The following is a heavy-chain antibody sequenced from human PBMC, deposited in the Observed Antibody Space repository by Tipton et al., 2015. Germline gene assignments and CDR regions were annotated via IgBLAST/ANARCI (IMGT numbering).Heavy chain of an antibody. J-gene: IGHJ5*02. D-gene: IGHD3-22*01. CDR2: IFHSGST. Sequence: TLSLTCTVSGASISSHAYFWSWIRQPPGKGLEWIGYIFHSGSTSYNPSLRSRVFISIDTSKNQFSLKLNAVTAADTAVYYCARGGAGYYYYSVGYLSWGQGPLVSVSS. CDR1: GASISSHAYF. V-gene: IGHV4-61*08. CDR3: ARGGAGYYYYSVGYLS.